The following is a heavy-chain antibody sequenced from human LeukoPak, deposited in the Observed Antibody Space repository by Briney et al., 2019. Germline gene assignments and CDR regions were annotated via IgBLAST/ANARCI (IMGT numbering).Heavy chain of an antibody. D-gene: IGHD3-16*01. V-gene: IGHV3-33*01. CDR1: GFSFSTYG. CDR3: VGDTPPGGDYYLDY. J-gene: IGHJ4*02. CDR2: IWNAGTNT. Sequence: GGSLRLSCAASGFSFSTYGMHWIRQAPGKGLEWVALIWNAGTNTYYADSVKGRFTISRDNSKNTLYLQMNSLRAEDTAVYYCVGDTPPGGDYYLDYWGQGTLVIVSS.